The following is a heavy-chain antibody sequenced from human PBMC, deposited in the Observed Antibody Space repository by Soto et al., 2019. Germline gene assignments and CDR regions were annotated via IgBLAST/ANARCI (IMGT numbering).Heavy chain of an antibody. CDR3: ARGEVVALGD. V-gene: IGHV4-30-2*01. Sequence: SETLSLTCAVSGGSISSGGYSWSWIRQPPGKGLEWIGYIYHSGSTYYNPSLKSRVTILVDRSKNQFSLKLSSVTAADTAVYYCARGEVVALGDWGQGTPVTVSS. CDR2: IYHSGST. CDR1: GGSISSGGYS. J-gene: IGHJ4*02. D-gene: IGHD2-15*01.